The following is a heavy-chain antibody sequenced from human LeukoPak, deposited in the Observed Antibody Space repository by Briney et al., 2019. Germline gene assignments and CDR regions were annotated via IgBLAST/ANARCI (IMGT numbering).Heavy chain of an antibody. CDR1: GDSLTSDY. J-gene: IGHJ4*02. Sequence: SETLSLTCTVSGDSLTSDYWSWIRQPPGKGLEWIGYIYNSGSTNYNPSLNGRVTISVDTSKNQFSLKLRSVTAADTAVYYCARSTVVRTLLGYWGQGTLVTVSS. CDR3: ARSTVVRTLLGY. V-gene: IGHV4-59*01. D-gene: IGHD4-23*01. CDR2: IYNSGST.